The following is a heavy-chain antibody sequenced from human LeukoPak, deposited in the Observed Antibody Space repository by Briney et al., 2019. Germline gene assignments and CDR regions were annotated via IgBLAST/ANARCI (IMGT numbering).Heavy chain of an antibody. D-gene: IGHD3-16*01. V-gene: IGHV3-23*01. CDR3: AKVLRQWTYALVFDY. CDR1: GFTFSSYA. CDR2: ISGSGGRP. J-gene: IGHJ4*02. Sequence: GGSLRLSCAASGFTFSSYAMSWVRQAPGKGLEWVSVISGSGGRPYYADSVKGRFTISRDNSKNTLYLQMNSLRADDTAVYYCAKVLRQWTYALVFDYWGQGTLVTVSS.